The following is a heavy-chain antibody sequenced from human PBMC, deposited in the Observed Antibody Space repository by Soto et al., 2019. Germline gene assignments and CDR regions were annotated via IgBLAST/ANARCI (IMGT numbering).Heavy chain of an antibody. CDR1: GYTFTSYG. D-gene: IGHD2-2*01. V-gene: IGHV1-18*01. Sequence: ASVKVSCKASGYTFTSYGISWVRQAPGQGLEWMGWISAYNGNTNYAQKLQGRVTMTTDTSTSTAYMELRSLRSDDTAVYYCARDNLMGYWDIVVAPYYYGMDVWGQGTTVTVSS. CDR3: ARDNLMGYWDIVVAPYYYGMDV. CDR2: ISAYNGNT. J-gene: IGHJ6*02.